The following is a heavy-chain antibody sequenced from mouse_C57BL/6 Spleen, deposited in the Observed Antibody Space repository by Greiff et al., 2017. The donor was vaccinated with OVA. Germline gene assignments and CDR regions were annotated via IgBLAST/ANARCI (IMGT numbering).Heavy chain of an antibody. D-gene: IGHD3-2*02. CDR3: ARSGTGQLRLPLYY. CDR2: IDPSDSYT. V-gene: IGHV1-50*01. J-gene: IGHJ2*01. CDR1: GYTFTSYW. Sequence: QVQLQQPGAELVKPGASVKLSCKASGYTFTSYWMQWVKQRPGQGLEWIGEIDPSDSYTNYNQKFKGKATLTVDTSSSTAYMQLSSLTSEDSAVYYCARSGTGQLRLPLYYWGQGTTLTVSS.